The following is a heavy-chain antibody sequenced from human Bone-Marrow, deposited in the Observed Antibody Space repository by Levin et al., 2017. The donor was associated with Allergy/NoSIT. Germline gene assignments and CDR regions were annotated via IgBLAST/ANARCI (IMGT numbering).Heavy chain of an antibody. D-gene: IGHD3-3*01. CDR2: ISAYNGNT. Sequence: GESLKISCKASGYTFTSYGISWVRQAPGQGLEWMGWISAYNGNTNYAQKLQGRVTMTTDTSTSTAYMELRSLRSDDTAVYYCARVDTIFEYYMDVWGKGTTVTVSS. V-gene: IGHV1-18*01. CDR1: GYTFTSYG. J-gene: IGHJ6*03. CDR3: ARVDTIFEYYMDV.